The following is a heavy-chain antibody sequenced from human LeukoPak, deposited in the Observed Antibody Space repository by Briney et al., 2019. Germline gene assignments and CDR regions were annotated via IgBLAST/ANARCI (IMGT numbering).Heavy chain of an antibody. D-gene: IGHD2-2*01. Sequence: SETLSLTCAVYGGSFSGYYWSWIRQPPGKGLEWIGEINHSGSTNYNPSLKSRVTISVDTSKNQFSLKLSSVTAADTAVYYCARSPLGYCSSTSCYARGRRSSWFDPWGQGTLVTASS. CDR3: ARSPLGYCSSTSCYARGRRSSWFDP. CDR1: GGSFSGYY. V-gene: IGHV4-34*01. J-gene: IGHJ5*02. CDR2: INHSGST.